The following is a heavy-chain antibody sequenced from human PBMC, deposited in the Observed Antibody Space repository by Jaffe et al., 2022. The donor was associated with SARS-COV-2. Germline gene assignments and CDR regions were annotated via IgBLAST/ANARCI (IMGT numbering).Heavy chain of an antibody. V-gene: IGHV5-10-1*03. CDR3: ARHRSWLAFGELWAY. CDR1: GYSFTSYW. CDR2: IDPSDSYT. D-gene: IGHD3-10*01. Sequence: EVQLVQSGAEVKKPGESLRISCKGSGYSFTSYWISWVRQMPGKGLEWMGRIDPSDSYTNYSPSFQGHVTISADKSISTAYLQWSSLKASDTAMYYCARHRSWLAFGELWAYWGQGTLVTVSS. J-gene: IGHJ4*02.